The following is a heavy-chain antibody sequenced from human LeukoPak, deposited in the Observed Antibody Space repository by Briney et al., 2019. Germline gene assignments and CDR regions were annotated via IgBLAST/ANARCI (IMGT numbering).Heavy chain of an antibody. CDR3: ARVYDFWSGYQSNWFDP. V-gene: IGHV4-38-2*01. J-gene: IGHJ5*02. Sequence: SSETLSLTCAVSGYSISSGYYWGWIRQPPGKGLEWIGRIYHSGSTYYNPSLKSRVTISVDTSKNQFSLKLSSVTAADTAVYYCARVYDFWSGYQSNWFDPWGQGTLVTVSS. CDR2: IYHSGST. D-gene: IGHD3-3*01. CDR1: GYSISSGYY.